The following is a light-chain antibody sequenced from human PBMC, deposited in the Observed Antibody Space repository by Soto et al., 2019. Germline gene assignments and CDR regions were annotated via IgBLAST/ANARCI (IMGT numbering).Light chain of an antibody. V-gene: IGLV1-51*02. CDR2: ENN. CDR3: GTWDNGLNGGV. J-gene: IGLJ3*02. CDR1: SSNIGAHY. Sequence: QSVLTQPPSVSAAPGHQVTIFCSGSSSNIGAHYVSWYQQLPGTAPKLLIYENNKRPSGIPDRFSGSKSGTSATLGITGLQTGDEADYYCGTWDNGLNGGVFGGGTKLTVL.